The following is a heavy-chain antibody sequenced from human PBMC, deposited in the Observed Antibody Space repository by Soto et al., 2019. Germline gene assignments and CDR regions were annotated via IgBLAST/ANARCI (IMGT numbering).Heavy chain of an antibody. CDR1: GFTFSHHS. V-gene: IGHV3-64D*06. D-gene: IGHD2-15*01. Sequence: XVSLRLCCSGSGFTFSHHSLYWVRQAPGKGLRYVSTISGSGGNTHYAASVRGRFTISRDNSKNTVFLQMSGLGVADSAVYYCVKVSGYCTGGSCFSYFDYWGQGALVTVSS. J-gene: IGHJ4*02. CDR3: VKVSGYCTGGSCFSYFDY. CDR2: ISGSGGNT.